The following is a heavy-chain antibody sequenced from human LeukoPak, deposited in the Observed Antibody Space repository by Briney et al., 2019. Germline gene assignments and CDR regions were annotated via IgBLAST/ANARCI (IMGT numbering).Heavy chain of an antibody. CDR3: ARPSPYYYYMDV. Sequence: SETLSLTCTVSGGSISSYYWSWIRQPPGKGLEWIEYIYTSGSTNYNPSLKSRVTISVDTSKNQFSLKLSSVTAADTAVYYCARPSPYYYYMDVWGKGTTVTVSS. CDR1: GGSISSYY. CDR2: IYTSGST. J-gene: IGHJ6*03. V-gene: IGHV4-4*09.